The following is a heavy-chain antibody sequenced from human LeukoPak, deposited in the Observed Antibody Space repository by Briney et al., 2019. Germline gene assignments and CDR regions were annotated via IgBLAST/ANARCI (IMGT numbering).Heavy chain of an antibody. CDR1: GFTFSSYA. V-gene: IGHV3-30-3*01. CDR3: AREQQGIGAFDI. D-gene: IGHD6-13*01. Sequence: AGGSLRLSCAASGFTFSSYAMHWVRQAPGKGLEWVAVISYDGSNKYYADSVKGRFTISRDNSKNTLYLQMNSLRAEDTAVYYCAREQQGIGAFDIWGQGTMVTVSS. CDR2: ISYDGSNK. J-gene: IGHJ3*02.